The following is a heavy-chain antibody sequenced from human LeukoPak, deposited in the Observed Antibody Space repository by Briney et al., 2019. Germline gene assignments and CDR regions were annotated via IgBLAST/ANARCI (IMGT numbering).Heavy chain of an antibody. J-gene: IGHJ3*02. CDR3: ARDESGYSYGYAFDAFDI. V-gene: IGHV4-39*07. D-gene: IGHD5-18*01. Sequence: SETLSLTCTVSGGSISSSSYYWGWIRQPPGKGLEWIGSIYYSGSTYYNPSLKSRVTISVDTSKNQFSLKLSSVTAADTAVYYCARDESGYSYGYAFDAFDIWGQGTMVTVSS. CDR2: IYYSGST. CDR1: GGSISSSSYY.